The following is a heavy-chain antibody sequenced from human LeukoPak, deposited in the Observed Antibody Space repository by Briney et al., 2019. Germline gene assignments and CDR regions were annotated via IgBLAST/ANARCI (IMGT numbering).Heavy chain of an antibody. CDR2: ISSISSYI. Sequence: GGALRLSGASSGFTFSRYSMNWVGEAPGNGLEGVSSISSISSYIYYADSVKGHFNTSRDNAKHSLYLQTNSLSAEDTAVYYCESDLRGPGSRLFDYWGQGTLVTVSS. D-gene: IGHD3-10*01. V-gene: IGHV3-21*01. CDR3: ESDLRGPGSRLFDY. CDR1: GFTFSRYS. J-gene: IGHJ4*02.